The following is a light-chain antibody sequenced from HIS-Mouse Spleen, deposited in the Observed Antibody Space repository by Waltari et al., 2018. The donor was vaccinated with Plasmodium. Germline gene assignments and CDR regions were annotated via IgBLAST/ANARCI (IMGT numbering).Light chain of an antibody. V-gene: IGLV3-10*01. J-gene: IGLJ3*02. CDR1: ALPKKS. CDR3: YSTDSSGNHRV. CDR2: EDS. Sequence: SYALTQPPTVSVSPGQTARTNRSGDALPKKSAIWYQQKSGQAPVLVIYEDSKRPSGIPERFSGSSSGTMATLTISGAQVEDEADYYCYSTDSSGNHRVFGGGTKLTVL.